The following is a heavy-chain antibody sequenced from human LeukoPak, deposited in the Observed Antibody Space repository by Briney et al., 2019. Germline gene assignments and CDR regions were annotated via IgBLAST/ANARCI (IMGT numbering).Heavy chain of an antibody. V-gene: IGHV3-30-3*01. Sequence: GGSLRLSCAASGFTFNNYAMHWVRQAPGKGLEWVALISYDGSIIYYADSVEGRFTISRDNSKNTLYLQMNSLRAEDTALYYCARVGFNWNDGAHYWGQGTLVTVSS. D-gene: IGHD1-1*01. CDR1: GFTFNNYA. J-gene: IGHJ4*02. CDR2: ISYDGSII. CDR3: ARVGFNWNDGAHY.